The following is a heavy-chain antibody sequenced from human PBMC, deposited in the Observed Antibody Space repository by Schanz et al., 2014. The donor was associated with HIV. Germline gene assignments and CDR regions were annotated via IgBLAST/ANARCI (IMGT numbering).Heavy chain of an antibody. CDR1: GGTFRTYA. V-gene: IGHV1-69*01. J-gene: IGHJ4*02. D-gene: IGHD5-12*01. CDR2: LIPFFVTP. Sequence: QVQMVQSGAEVKEPGSSLKISCKGSGGTFRTYAINWVRQAPGQGLEWLGGLIPFFVTPKYAQKFQGRLTISADESTSTAHMELRSLTSEDTAMYYCTREMERGGYDRFDYWGQGALVIVSS. CDR3: TREMERGGYDRFDY.